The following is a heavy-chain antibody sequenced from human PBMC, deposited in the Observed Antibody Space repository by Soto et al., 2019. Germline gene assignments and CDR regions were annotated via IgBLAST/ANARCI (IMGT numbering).Heavy chain of an antibody. V-gene: IGHV3-7*01. CDR3: ARWNSYGYYFDY. CDR1: GFTCSSYW. CDR2: INQDRSEK. J-gene: IGHJ4*02. Sequence: EVQLVESGGGLVQPGGSLRLSCAASGFTCSSYWISWVRQAPGKGLEWVANINQDRSEKYYVDSVKGRFTISRDNAKNSLYLQMNSLRAEDTAVYYCARWNSYGYYFDYWGQGTLVTVSS. D-gene: IGHD5-18*01.